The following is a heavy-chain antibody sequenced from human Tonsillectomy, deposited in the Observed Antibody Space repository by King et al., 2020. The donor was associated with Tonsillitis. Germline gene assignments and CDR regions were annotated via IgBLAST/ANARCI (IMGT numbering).Heavy chain of an antibody. CDR3: AKDGGATTTYFDY. CDR2: ISWDGAST. Sequence: QLVQSGGVVVQPGGSLRLSCAASGFTFDDYTMHWVRQAPGKGLEWVSLISWDGASTYYADSVKGRFTISRDNSKNSLYLQMNSLRTEDTALYYCAKDGGATTTYFDYWGQGTLVTVSS. D-gene: IGHD1-26*01. V-gene: IGHV3-43*01. CDR1: GFTFDDYT. J-gene: IGHJ4*02.